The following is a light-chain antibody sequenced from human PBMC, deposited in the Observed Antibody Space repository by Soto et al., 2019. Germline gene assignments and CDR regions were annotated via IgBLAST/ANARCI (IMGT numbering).Light chain of an antibody. CDR3: QQYLAYPWT. J-gene: IGKJ1*01. Sequence: DIQMTQSPSTLSASVGDRVTITCRASQSINSCLAWYQQKPGKAPKLLIYKASSLESGVPSRFSGSESGTEFTLTISSLQPDDFATYYCQQYLAYPWTFSRGTKVEV. CDR2: KAS. V-gene: IGKV1-5*03. CDR1: QSINSC.